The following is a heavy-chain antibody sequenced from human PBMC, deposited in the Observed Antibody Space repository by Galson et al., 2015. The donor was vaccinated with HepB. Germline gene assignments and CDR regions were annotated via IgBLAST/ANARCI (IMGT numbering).Heavy chain of an antibody. Sequence: LSLTCTVSGGSISSGDYYWSWIRQPPGKGLEWIGYIYYSGSTYYNPSLKSRVTISVDTSKNQFSLKLSSVTAADTAVYYCARRANYDFWSGYYFPTDYHYYGMDVWGQGTTVTVSS. D-gene: IGHD3-3*01. V-gene: IGHV4-30-4*01. J-gene: IGHJ6*02. CDR2: IYYSGST. CDR3: ARRANYDFWSGYYFPTDYHYYGMDV. CDR1: GGSISSGDYY.